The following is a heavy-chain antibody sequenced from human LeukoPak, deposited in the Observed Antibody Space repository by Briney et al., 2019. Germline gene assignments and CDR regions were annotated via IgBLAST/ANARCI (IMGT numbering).Heavy chain of an antibody. J-gene: IGHJ6*03. Sequence: GGSLRLSCTASGFTFSNYRMHWVRQAPGKGLVWVSRINTDGSSTSYAGSVKGRLTISRDNAKNTLFLQMNSLRAEDTAVYYCARALYDFWSGYYIANYMDVWGKGTPVTVSS. V-gene: IGHV3-74*01. CDR3: ARALYDFWSGYYIANYMDV. D-gene: IGHD3-3*01. CDR2: INTDGSST. CDR1: GFTFSNYR.